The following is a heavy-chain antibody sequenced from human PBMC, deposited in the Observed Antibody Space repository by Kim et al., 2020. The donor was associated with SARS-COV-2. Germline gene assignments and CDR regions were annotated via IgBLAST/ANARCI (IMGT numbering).Heavy chain of an antibody. CDR1: GGSISSSSYY. J-gene: IGHJ3*02. V-gene: IGHV4-39*01. Sequence: SETLSLTCTVSGGSISSSSYYWGWIRQPPGKGLEWIGSIYYSGSTYYNPSLKSRVTISVDTSKNQFSLKLSSVTAADTAVYYCARLGYCSSTSCLSGAFDIWGQGTMVTVSS. CDR2: IYYSGST. CDR3: ARLGYCSSTSCLSGAFDI. D-gene: IGHD2-2*01.